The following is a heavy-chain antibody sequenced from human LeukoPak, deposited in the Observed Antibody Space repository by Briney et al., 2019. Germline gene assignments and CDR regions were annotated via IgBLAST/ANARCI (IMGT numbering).Heavy chain of an antibody. CDR1: GGSISSSY. CDR2: ISYSGTT. CDR3: ARREVEMRASASGNWLGP. D-gene: IGHD3-10*01. V-gene: IGHV4-59*08. J-gene: IGHJ5*02. Sequence: PSETLSFTCTVSGGSISSSYWNWVRQPPGKGLEWIGRISYSGTTNYNPSLKSRVTISSDTSKYQFSLKLTSVTAADTAVYYCARREVEMRASASGNWLGPWGQGTLVTVSS.